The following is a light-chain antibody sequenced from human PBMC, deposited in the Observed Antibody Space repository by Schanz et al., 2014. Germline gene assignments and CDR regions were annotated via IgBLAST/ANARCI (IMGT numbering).Light chain of an antibody. Sequence: QSALTQPPSASGSPGQSVTISCTGTSSDVGGYDHVSWYQQHPGKAPRLLVYRVTKRPSGVPDRFSGSKSGNTASLTVSGLQAEDEADYYCCSYAGSTNLRFGGGTKLTVL. CDR3: CSYAGSTNLR. V-gene: IGLV2-8*01. CDR1: SSDVGGYDH. CDR2: RVT. J-gene: IGLJ3*02.